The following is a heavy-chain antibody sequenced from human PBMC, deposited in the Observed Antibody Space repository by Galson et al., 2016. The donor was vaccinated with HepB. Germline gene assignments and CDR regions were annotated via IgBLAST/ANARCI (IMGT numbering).Heavy chain of an antibody. CDR1: GFIFSSYS. Sequence: SLRLSCAASGFIFSSYSMNWVRRAPGKGLAWVSYVSSSSSYIYYADSVKGRFTISRDNAKNSLYLQMNSLRDEDTAVYYCARDRLWAPNAFDIWGQGTMVTVSS. CDR3: ARDRLWAPNAFDI. CDR2: VSSSSSYI. V-gene: IGHV3-48*02. J-gene: IGHJ3*02. D-gene: IGHD1-26*01.